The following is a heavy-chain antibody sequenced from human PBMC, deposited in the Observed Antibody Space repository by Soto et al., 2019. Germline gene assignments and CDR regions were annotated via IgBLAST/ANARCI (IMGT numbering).Heavy chain of an antibody. D-gene: IGHD1-7*01. Sequence: QLVQSGAEVKKPGESLKISCKASGYSFTSYWIAWVRQMPGTGLEWMGIIYPGNSDTRYSPSFQGQVTISADKSINTTYLQWSSLKASDTAMYYCARWRNYEGLRPHDGMDVWGQGTTVTVSS. CDR2: IYPGNSDT. CDR3: ARWRNYEGLRPHDGMDV. V-gene: IGHV5-51*01. J-gene: IGHJ6*02. CDR1: GYSFTSYW.